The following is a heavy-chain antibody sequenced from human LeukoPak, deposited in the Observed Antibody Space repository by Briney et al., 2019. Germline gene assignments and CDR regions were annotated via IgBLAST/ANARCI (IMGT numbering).Heavy chain of an antibody. CDR1: GDSISSYY. CDR3: ARSTGYYYYYMDV. J-gene: IGHJ6*03. V-gene: IGHV4-59*01. CDR2: IYYSGST. D-gene: IGHD1-14*01. Sequence: SETLSLTCTVSGDSISSYYWSWIRQPPGRGLEWIGYIYYSGSTNYNPSLKSRVTISVDTSKNQFSLKLSSVTAADTAVYYCARSTGYYYYYMDVWGKGTTVTVSS.